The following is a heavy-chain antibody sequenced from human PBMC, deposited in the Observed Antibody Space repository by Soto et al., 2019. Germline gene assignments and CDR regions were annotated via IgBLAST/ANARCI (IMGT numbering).Heavy chain of an antibody. CDR1: GFTVSSNY. CDR3: ARFPRNYYDSSGYGLDY. Sequence: GGSLRLSCAASGFTVSSNYMSWVRQAPGKGLEWVSVIYSGGSTYYADSVKGRFTSSRDNSKNTLYLQMNSLRAEDTAVYYCARFPRNYYDSSGYGLDYWGQGTLVTVSS. CDR2: IYSGGST. J-gene: IGHJ4*02. V-gene: IGHV3-53*01. D-gene: IGHD3-22*01.